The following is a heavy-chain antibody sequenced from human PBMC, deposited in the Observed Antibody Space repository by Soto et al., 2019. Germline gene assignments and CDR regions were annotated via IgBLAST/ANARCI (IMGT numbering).Heavy chain of an antibody. CDR2: IYYGGST. CDR1: GGSISSYY. V-gene: IGHV4-59*08. Sequence: QLQLQESGPGLVKPSETLSLTCTVSGGSISSYYWSWIRQPPGKGLEYIGYIYYGGSTNHNPPLQGQCTMPVDTSKNQSSIKLTSVTAADTAVYYCARPRNGSPRLFAYWGQGSLVTVSS. J-gene: IGHJ4*02. CDR3: ARPRNGSPRLFAY. D-gene: IGHD1-26*01.